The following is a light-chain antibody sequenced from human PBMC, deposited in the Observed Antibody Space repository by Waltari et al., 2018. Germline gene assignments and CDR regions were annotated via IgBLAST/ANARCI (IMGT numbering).Light chain of an antibody. V-gene: IGKV4-1*01. CDR1: QGVLSSSNRKNH. CDR2: WAS. J-gene: IGKJ4*01. Sequence: DIVMTQSPDSLAVSLGERATVNCKSSQGVLSSSNRKNHLAWYQQKPGQPPKLLIYWASTRESGVPDRFSGSGSGTDFSLTISSLQAEDVAVYYCQQYYDTPLTFGGGTKVEIK. CDR3: QQYYDTPLT.